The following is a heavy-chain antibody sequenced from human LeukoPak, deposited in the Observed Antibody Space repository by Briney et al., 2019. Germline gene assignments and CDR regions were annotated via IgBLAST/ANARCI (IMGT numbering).Heavy chain of an antibody. CDR1: GGSISSSSYY. Sequence: PSETLSLTCTVSGGSISSSSYYWGWIRQPPGKGLEWIGSIYYSGTTNYNPSLKSRVTISVDTSKNQFSLKVRSVTAADTAVYYCARREVVDTAMVDDYWGQGNLVTVSS. J-gene: IGHJ4*02. CDR3: ARREVVDTAMVDDY. D-gene: IGHD5-18*01. CDR2: IYYSGTT. V-gene: IGHV4-39*07.